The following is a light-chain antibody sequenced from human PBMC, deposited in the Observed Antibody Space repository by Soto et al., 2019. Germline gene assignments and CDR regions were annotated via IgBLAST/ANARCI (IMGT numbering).Light chain of an antibody. V-gene: IGLV1-44*01. CDR2: DNK. J-gene: IGLJ1*01. CDR3: ATWDDSLNAICV. CDR1: SSNIAFNP. Sequence: QSVLTQPPSASGTPGQRVTISCSGSSSNIAFNPVNWYQHLPGTTPKVLVYDNKRPPSGVAVRFCGSESGTSATLALNRLQSEDEAEYYCATWDDSLNAICVFGTGTKVTVL.